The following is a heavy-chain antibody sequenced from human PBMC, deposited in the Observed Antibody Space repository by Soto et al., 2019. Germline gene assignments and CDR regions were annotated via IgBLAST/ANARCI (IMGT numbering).Heavy chain of an antibody. CDR1: GGSISSYS. CDR3: ARHGFGPLHGLVDV. J-gene: IGHJ6*02. Sequence: QVQLQESGPGLVKPSETMSLSCTVSGGSISSYSWSWFRQSPGKRMEWIGYVHHSWGSSYNPSLPSRVALSSDTSKLPFTLKVTSVTATDTAVYYCARHGFGPLHGLVDVWGQGTTVTVSS. CDR2: VHHSWGS. V-gene: IGHV4-59*08. D-gene: IGHD3-10*01.